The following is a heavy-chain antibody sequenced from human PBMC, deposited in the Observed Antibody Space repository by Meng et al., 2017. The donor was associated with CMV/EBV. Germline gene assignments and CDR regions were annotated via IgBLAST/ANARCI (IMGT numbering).Heavy chain of an antibody. D-gene: IGHD6-6*01. CDR2: ISAGGDTI. V-gene: IGHV3-48*03. Sequence: GGSLRLSCAASGFTFSSFEMNWVRQAPGKGLEWTSYISAGGDTIYYADSVKGRFTISRDNSQNTPYLQMNSLRVEDTAVYYCASFDYSRSSGDHWGQGTLVTVSS. CDR1: GFTFSSFE. CDR3: ASFDYSRSSGDH. J-gene: IGHJ4*02.